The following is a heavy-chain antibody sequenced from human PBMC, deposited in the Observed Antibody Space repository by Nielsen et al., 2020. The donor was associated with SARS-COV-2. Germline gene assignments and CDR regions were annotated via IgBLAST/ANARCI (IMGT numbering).Heavy chain of an antibody. V-gene: IGHV1-69*01. J-gene: IGHJ4*02. D-gene: IGHD5-18*01. Sequence: WVRQAPGQGLEWMGGIIPIFGTANYAQKFQGRVTITADESTSTAYMELSSLRSEDTAVYYCARIDTAMVGYFDYWGQGTLVTVSS. CDR2: IIPIFGTA. CDR3: ARIDTAMVGYFDY.